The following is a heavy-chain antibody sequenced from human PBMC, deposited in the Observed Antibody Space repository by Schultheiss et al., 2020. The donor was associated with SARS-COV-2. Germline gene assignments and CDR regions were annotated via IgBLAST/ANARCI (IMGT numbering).Heavy chain of an antibody. D-gene: IGHD2-2*01. CDR1: GFTFSSYE. CDR3: ARVGPAARSYYYYYGMDV. J-gene: IGHJ6*02. Sequence: GESLKISCAASGFTFSSYEMNWVRQAPGKGLEWVSYISSSGSTIYYADSVKGRFTISRDNAKNSLYLQMNSLRAEDTAVYYCARVGPAARSYYYYYGMDVWGQGTTVTVSS. CDR2: ISSSGSTI. V-gene: IGHV3-48*03.